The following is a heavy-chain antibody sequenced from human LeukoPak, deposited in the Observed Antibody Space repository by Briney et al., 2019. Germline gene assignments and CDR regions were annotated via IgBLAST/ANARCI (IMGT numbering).Heavy chain of an antibody. CDR2: VFHSGST. Sequence: SETLSLTCTVSGGYISSYYWSWIRQPPGKGLEWIGYVFHSGSTNYNPSLKSRATISVDRTKNQFSLKLSSVTAADTAVYYCGRHGGVTMVRGVLVDGFDIWGQGTMVTVSS. CDR1: GGYISSYY. J-gene: IGHJ3*02. V-gene: IGHV4-59*08. CDR3: GRHGGVTMVRGVLVDGFDI. D-gene: IGHD3-10*01.